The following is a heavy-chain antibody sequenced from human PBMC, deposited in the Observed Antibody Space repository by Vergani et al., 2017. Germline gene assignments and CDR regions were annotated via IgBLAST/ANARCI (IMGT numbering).Heavy chain of an antibody. CDR3: ARASGDYGWFDP. CDR2: IYYSGST. Sequence: QVQLQESGPGLVKPSETLSLTCTVSGGSISSYYWSWIRQPPGKGLEWIGYIYYSGSTNYNPSLKSRVTISVDTSKNQFSLKLSSVTAADTAVYYCARASGDYGWFDPWGQGTLVTVSS. D-gene: IGHD4-17*01. J-gene: IGHJ5*02. V-gene: IGHV4-59*12. CDR1: GGSISSYY.